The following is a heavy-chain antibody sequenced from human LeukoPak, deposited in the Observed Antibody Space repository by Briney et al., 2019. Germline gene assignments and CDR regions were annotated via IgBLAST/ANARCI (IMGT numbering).Heavy chain of an antibody. CDR2: IYTSGTTT. Sequence: SETLSLTRTVSDDPINSGVYYWNWIRQPAGKGLEWIGHIYTSGTTTNSNPSLKSRVAISLDTSKNHFSLKLSSVTAADTAVYYCARAKKRSGRSRNFYLDVWGKGTTVTVSS. CDR1: DDPINSGVYY. D-gene: IGHD1-26*01. J-gene: IGHJ6*03. CDR3: ARAKKRSGRSRNFYLDV. V-gene: IGHV4-61*09.